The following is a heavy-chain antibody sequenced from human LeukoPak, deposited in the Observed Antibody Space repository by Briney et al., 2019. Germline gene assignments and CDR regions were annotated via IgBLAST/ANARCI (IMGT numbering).Heavy chain of an antibody. V-gene: IGHV3-74*01. Sequence: GGSLRLSCSVSVFTFSSYWMYGVRQAPGKGLVWVSRINSDGSSTSYADSVKGRFTISRDNAKNTLYLQMNSLRAEDTAMYYCERGSDCSGGSCYSYWYFDLWGRGTLVTVSS. D-gene: IGHD2-15*01. CDR1: VFTFSSYW. J-gene: IGHJ2*01. CDR3: ERGSDCSGGSCYSYWYFDL. CDR2: INSDGSST.